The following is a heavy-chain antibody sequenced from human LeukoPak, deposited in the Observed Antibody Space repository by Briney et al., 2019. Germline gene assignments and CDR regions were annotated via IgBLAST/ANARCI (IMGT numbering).Heavy chain of an antibody. CDR3: ARDVHYTSSKPGWPFDI. J-gene: IGHJ3*02. D-gene: IGHD6-6*01. CDR2: TSYDGSYE. V-gene: IGHV3-30*04. CDR1: GFTFSNYA. Sequence: GRSLRLSCTASGFTFSNYAMHWVRQAPGKGPEWVAFTSYDGSYEYYADSMKGRFTISRDNSKSTLYLQMSSLRPDDTAVYSCARDVHYTSSKPGWPFDIWGQGTVVTVSS.